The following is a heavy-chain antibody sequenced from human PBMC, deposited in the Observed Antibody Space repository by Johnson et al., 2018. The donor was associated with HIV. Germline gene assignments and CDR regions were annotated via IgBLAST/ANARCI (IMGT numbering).Heavy chain of an antibody. Sequence: VQLVESGGGLVQPGGSLRLSCAASGFTVSSNYMSWVRQAPGKGLEWVSVIYSGGSTYYADSVKGRFTISRDDSKNTLYLQMTSLRAGDTAVYYCAKVQGLKTGTTRGAFDIWGQGTMVTVSS. CDR1: GFTVSSNY. CDR2: IYSGGST. D-gene: IGHD1-1*01. V-gene: IGHV3-66*01. CDR3: AKVQGLKTGTTRGAFDI. J-gene: IGHJ3*02.